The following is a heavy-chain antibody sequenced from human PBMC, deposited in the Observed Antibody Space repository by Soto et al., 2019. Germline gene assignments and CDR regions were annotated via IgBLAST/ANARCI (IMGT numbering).Heavy chain of an antibody. Sequence: GGSLRLSCAASGFTFSSYSMNWVRQAPGKGLEWVSSISSSSSYIYYADSVKGRFTISRDNSKNTLYLQMNSLRAEDTAVYYCARDPGLGAPAFDIWGQGTMVTVSS. D-gene: IGHD3-10*01. CDR3: ARDPGLGAPAFDI. J-gene: IGHJ3*02. CDR2: ISSSSSYI. CDR1: GFTFSSYS. V-gene: IGHV3-21*01.